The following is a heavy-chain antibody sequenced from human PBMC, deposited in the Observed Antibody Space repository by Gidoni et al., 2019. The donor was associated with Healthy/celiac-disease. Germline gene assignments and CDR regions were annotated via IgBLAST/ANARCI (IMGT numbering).Heavy chain of an antibody. J-gene: IGHJ6*02. D-gene: IGHD3-3*01. Sequence: EVQLLESGGGLVHPGGSLRLSCAASGFTFSSHAMSWVRQAPGKGLEWVSAISGSGGSTYYADSVKGRFTISRDNSKNTLYLQMNSLRAEDTAVYYCAKDRFLEWLSPPYYYYGMDVWGQGTTVTVSS. CDR1: GFTFSSHA. V-gene: IGHV3-23*01. CDR2: ISGSGGST. CDR3: AKDRFLEWLSPPYYYYGMDV.